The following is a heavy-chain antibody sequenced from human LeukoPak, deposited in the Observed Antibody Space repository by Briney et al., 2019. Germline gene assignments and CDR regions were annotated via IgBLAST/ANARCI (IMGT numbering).Heavy chain of an antibody. CDR1: GGSISGSISSYY. Sequence: SETLSLTCTVSGGSISGSISSYYWNWIRQPPGKGLEWIGYIYYSGSTNYNPSLKSRVTISVDTSKNQFSLKMTSVTAADTAVYYCARVVAALYYFDYWGQGTLVTVSS. J-gene: IGHJ4*02. V-gene: IGHV4-61*01. D-gene: IGHD6-6*01. CDR2: IYYSGST. CDR3: ARVVAALYYFDY.